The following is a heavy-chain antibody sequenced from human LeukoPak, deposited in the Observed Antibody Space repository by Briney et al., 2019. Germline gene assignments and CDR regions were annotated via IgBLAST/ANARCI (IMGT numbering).Heavy chain of an antibody. J-gene: IGHJ4*02. CDR1: GYTVTSYG. CDR2: ISAYNGNT. D-gene: IGHD3-10*01. V-gene: IGHV1-18*01. CDR3: ARGGPSYYASGSYSSDY. Sequence: ASVKVSCKASGYTVTSYGISWVRQAPGQGLEWMGWISAYNGNTNYAQKLQGRVTMTTDTSTSTAYMELRSLISDDTAVYYCARGGPSYYASGSYSSDYWGQGTLVTVSS.